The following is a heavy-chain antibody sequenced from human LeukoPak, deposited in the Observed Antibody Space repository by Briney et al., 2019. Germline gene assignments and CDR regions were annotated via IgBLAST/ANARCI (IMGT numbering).Heavy chain of an antibody. Sequence: GRSLRLSCAASGFTFSSYGMHWVRQAPGKGLEWVAVIWYDGSNKYYADSVKGRFTISRDNSKNTLYLQMNSLRAEDTAVYYCARGMTTVVTPVYWGQGTLVTVSS. D-gene: IGHD4-23*01. J-gene: IGHJ4*02. CDR2: IWYDGSNK. CDR3: ARGMTTVVTPVY. CDR1: GFTFSSYG. V-gene: IGHV3-33*01.